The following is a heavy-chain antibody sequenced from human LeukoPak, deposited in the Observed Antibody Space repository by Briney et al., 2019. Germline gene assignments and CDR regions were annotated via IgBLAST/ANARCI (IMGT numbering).Heavy chain of an antibody. J-gene: IGHJ5*02. CDR3: ARGVLLWFGELGDENWFDP. CDR2: INHSGST. Sequence: SETLSLTCAVYGGSFSGYYWSWIRQPPGKGLEWIGEINHSGSTNYNPSLKSRVTISVDTSKNQFSLKLSSVTAADTAVYYCARGVLLWFGELGDENWFDPWGQGTLVTVSS. D-gene: IGHD3-10*01. CDR1: GGSFSGYY. V-gene: IGHV4-34*01.